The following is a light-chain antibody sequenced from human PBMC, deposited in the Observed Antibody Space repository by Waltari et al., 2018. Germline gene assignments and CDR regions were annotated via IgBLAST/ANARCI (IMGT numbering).Light chain of an antibody. J-gene: IGLJ1*01. CDR3: QSYDSSLSDSYV. CDR1: SPTIGADSD. V-gene: IGLV1-40*01. Sequence: QSVLTQPPPVSGAPGQRVTIPCTGSSPTIGADSDVTGYQQLPGTAPKLLIYGNNNRPSGVPDRFSGSKSGTSASLAITGLQAEDEADYFCQSYDSSLSDSYVFGTGTKVTVL. CDR2: GNN.